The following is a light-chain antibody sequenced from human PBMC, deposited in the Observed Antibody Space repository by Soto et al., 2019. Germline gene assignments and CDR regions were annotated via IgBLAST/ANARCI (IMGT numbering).Light chain of an antibody. Sequence: DIQMTQSPSSLSASVGDRVTITCQASQDISNYLHWYQQKPGKAPKFLIYDASNLETGVPSRFSGSGSGTDLTFTISSLQPEDIATYYCQQYDNLPLTFGGGTKVEIK. V-gene: IGKV1-33*01. CDR3: QQYDNLPLT. J-gene: IGKJ4*01. CDR1: QDISNY. CDR2: DAS.